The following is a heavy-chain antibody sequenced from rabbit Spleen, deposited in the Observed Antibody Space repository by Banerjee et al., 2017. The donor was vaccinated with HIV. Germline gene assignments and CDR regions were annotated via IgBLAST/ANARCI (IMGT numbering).Heavy chain of an antibody. D-gene: IGHD6-1*01. CDR3: ARGFYADGYGYDL. V-gene: IGHV1S40*01. J-gene: IGHJ4*01. CDR2: IGAGNSGSI. CDR1: GIDFSSGVY. Sequence: QSLEESGGDLVKPGASLTLTCKASGIDFSSGVYMCWVRQAPGKGLEWVACIGAGNSGSIYYASWARGRFTISITSSTTVTLQLNSLTAADTATYFCARGFYADGYGYDLWGQGTLVTVS.